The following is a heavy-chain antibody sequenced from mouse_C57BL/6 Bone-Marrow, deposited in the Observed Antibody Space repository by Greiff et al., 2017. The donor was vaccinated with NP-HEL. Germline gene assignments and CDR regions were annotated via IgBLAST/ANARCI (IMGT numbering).Heavy chain of an antibody. CDR2: IDPETGGT. Sequence: VKLQQSGAELVRPGASVTLSCKASGYTFTDYEMHWVKQTPVHGLEWIGAIDPETGGTAYNQKFKGKAILTADKSSSTAYMELRSLTSEDSAVYYCTRWDGNYWYFDVWGTGTTVTVSS. CDR1: GYTFTDYE. CDR3: TRWDGNYWYFDV. D-gene: IGHD2-1*01. V-gene: IGHV1-15*01. J-gene: IGHJ1*03.